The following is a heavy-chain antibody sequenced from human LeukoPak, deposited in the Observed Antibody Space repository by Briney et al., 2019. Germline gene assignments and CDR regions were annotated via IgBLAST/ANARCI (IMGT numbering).Heavy chain of an antibody. Sequence: QPGRSLRLSCAASGFTFSSYGMHWVRQAPGKGLEWVAVIWYDGSNKYYADSVKGRFTISRDNSKNTLYLQMNSLRAEDTAVYYCARVAGERDSDYWGQGTLVTVSS. D-gene: IGHD7-27*01. CDR2: IWYDGSNK. CDR1: GFTFSSYG. CDR3: ARVAGERDSDY. V-gene: IGHV3-33*01. J-gene: IGHJ4*02.